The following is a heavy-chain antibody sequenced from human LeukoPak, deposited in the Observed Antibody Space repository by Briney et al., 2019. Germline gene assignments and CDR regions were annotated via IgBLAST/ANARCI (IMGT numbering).Heavy chain of an antibody. CDR3: ARYGYYYDSSGYYPLDY. CDR1: GGPFSGYY. J-gene: IGHJ4*02. Sequence: SETLSLTCAVYGGPFSGYYWSWIRQPPGKGLEWIGEINHSGSTNYNPSLKSRVTISVDTSKNQFSLKLSSVTAADTAVYYCARYGYYYDSSGYYPLDYWGQGTLVTVSS. D-gene: IGHD3-22*01. V-gene: IGHV4-34*01. CDR2: INHSGST.